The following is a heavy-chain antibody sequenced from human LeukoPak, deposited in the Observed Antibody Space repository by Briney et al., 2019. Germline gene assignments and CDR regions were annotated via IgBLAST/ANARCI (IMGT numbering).Heavy chain of an antibody. V-gene: IGHV6-1*01. CDR2: TYYRSKWYN. CDR1: GDSVSSNSAA. J-gene: IGHJ4*02. Sequence: SQTLSLTCAISGDSVSSNSAAWNWIRQSPSRGLEWLGSTYYRSKWYNDYAVSVKSRITINPDTSKNQFSLQLNSVTPEDTAVYYCARGLLWFGERTTHVDYWGQGTLVTVSS. CDR3: ARGLLWFGERTTHVDY. D-gene: IGHD3-10*01.